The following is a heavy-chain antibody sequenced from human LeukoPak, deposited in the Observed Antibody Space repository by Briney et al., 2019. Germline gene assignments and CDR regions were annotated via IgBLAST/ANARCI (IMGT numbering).Heavy chain of an antibody. CDR2: ISNDGSNN. V-gene: IGHV3-30-3*01. Sequence: GGSLRLSCAASRFTFSNYAMHWDRQAPGKGLEWVAVISNDGSNNYYADSVKGRFTISRDNSKSTLYLQMNSLRAEDTAVYYCAKDWEEYHPRLYYYYMDVWGKGTTVTVSS. CDR1: RFTFSNYA. D-gene: IGHD2-2*01. CDR3: AKDWEEYHPRLYYYYMDV. J-gene: IGHJ6*03.